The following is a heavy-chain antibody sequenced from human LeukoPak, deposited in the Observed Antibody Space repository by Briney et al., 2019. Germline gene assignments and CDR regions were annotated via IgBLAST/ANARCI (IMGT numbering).Heavy chain of an antibody. V-gene: IGHV3-66*02. CDR2: IYTGGTT. J-gene: IGHJ4*02. CDR1: GLIVSSNH. Sequence: GGSLRLSCAASGLIVSSNHMTWVRQAPGKGLEWVSVIYTGGTTIYADSVKGRFTISRDNSKNTLYLQMNSLRAEDTAVYYCARDSLLDIVATITGDFDYWGQGTLVTVSS. CDR3: ARDSLLDIVATITGDFDY. D-gene: IGHD5-12*01.